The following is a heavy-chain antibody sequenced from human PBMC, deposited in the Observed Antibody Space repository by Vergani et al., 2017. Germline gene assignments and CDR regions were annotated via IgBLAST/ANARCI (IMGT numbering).Heavy chain of an antibody. J-gene: IGHJ6*02. CDR3: AKRTYYYGSGSSSYYYYYYGMDV. CDR1: GGSFSGYY. D-gene: IGHD3-10*01. Sequence: QMQLQQWGAGLLKPSETLSLTCAVYGGSFSGYYWSWIRQPPGKGLEWIGEINHSGSTNYNPSIQSRVTISVDTSKNQFSLNLSSVTAADTAVYYCAKRTYYYGSGSSSYYYYYYGMDVWGQGTTVTVSS. CDR2: INHSGST. V-gene: IGHV4-34*01.